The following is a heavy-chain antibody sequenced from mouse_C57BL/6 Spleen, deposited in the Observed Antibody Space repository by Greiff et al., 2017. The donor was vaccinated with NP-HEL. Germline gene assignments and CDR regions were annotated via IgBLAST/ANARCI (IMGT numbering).Heavy chain of an antibody. CDR2: ISSGGSYT. CDR3: ARELLDY. J-gene: IGHJ2*01. CDR1: GFTFSSYG. V-gene: IGHV5-6*01. Sequence: DVHLVESGGDLVKPGGSLKLSCAASGFTFSSYGMSWVRQTPDKRLEWVATISSGGSYTYYPDSVKGRFTISRDNAKNTLYLQMSSLKSEDTAMYYCARELLDYWGQGTTLTVSS.